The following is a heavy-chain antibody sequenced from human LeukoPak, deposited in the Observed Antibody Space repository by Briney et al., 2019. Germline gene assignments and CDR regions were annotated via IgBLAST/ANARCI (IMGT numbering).Heavy chain of an antibody. CDR1: GYTFTNYY. J-gene: IGHJ4*02. Sequence: ASVKVSCKASGYTFTNYYMHWVRQAPGQGLEWMGFINPSGGSTSYAQKFQGRVTMTRYTSTSTVYMELSSLTSEDTAVYYCARNAASGLDYWGQGTLVTVSS. V-gene: IGHV1-46*01. CDR2: INPSGGST. CDR3: ARNAASGLDY. D-gene: IGHD2-15*01.